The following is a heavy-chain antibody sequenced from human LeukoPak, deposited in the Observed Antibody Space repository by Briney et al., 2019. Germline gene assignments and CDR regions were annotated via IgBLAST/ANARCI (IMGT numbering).Heavy chain of an antibody. D-gene: IGHD3-10*01. CDR2: INHSGST. J-gene: IGHJ3*02. V-gene: IGHV4-34*01. Sequence: PSETLSLTCAVYGGSFSGYYWSWIRQPPGKGLEWIGEINHSGSTNYNPSLKSRVTISVDTSKNQFSLKLSSVTAADTAVYYCARVDVTMVRGFVGAFDIWGQGTMVTVSS. CDR3: ARVDVTMVRGFVGAFDI. CDR1: GGSFSGYY.